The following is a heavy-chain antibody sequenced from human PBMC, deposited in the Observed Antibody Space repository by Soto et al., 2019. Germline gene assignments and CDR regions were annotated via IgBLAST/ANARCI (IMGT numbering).Heavy chain of an antibody. V-gene: IGHV3-21*06. CDR2: ISSTTNYI. Sequence: GGSLRLSCAASGFPFTRYSMNWVRQAPGKGLEWVSSISSTTNYIYYGDSMKGRFTISRDNAKNSLYLEMNSLRAEDTAVYYCARESEDLTSNFDYWGQGTLVTVSS. CDR3: ARESEDLTSNFDY. CDR1: GFPFTRYS. J-gene: IGHJ4*02.